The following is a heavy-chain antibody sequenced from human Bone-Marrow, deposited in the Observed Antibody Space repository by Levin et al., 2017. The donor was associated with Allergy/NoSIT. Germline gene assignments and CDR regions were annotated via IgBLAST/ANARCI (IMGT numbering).Heavy chain of an antibody. CDR1: GFAFGNYA. V-gene: IGHV3-23*01. CDR3: VKGVYDYDGMEGLYSFDS. CDR2: IRGTGGRT. D-gene: IGHD3-3*01. J-gene: IGHJ4*02. Sequence: AGGSLRLSCAASGFAFGNYAMNWVRQAPGKGLEWVSAIRGTGGRTYYVDSVKGRFTISRDDSKNMLFLQMNSLRVEDTAVYYCVKGVYDYDGMEGLYSFDSWGQGTLVIVSS.